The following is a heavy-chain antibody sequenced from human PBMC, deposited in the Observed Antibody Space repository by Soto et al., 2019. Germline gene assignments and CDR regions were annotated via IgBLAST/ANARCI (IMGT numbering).Heavy chain of an antibody. V-gene: IGHV4-59*01. CDR3: AREYCSSDRCWFDP. CDR1: GGSISSYS. CDR2: IYYSGST. Sequence: SETLSLTCTVSGGSISSYSWSWIRQPPGKGLEWIGYIYYSGSTNYNPSLKSRVTISVDTSKNQFSLKLSSVTAADTAVYYCAREYCSSDRCWFDPWGQGTLVTVSS. D-gene: IGHD2-2*01. J-gene: IGHJ5*02.